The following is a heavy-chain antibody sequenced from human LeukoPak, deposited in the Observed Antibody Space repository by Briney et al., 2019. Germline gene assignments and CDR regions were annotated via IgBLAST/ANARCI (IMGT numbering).Heavy chain of an antibody. J-gene: IGHJ4*02. CDR1: GFTLEDYD. CDR2: INWNGGST. CDR3: AREKSEQLVLPDY. Sequence: GGSLRLPCGASGFTLEDYDMMGARQARGKGGEGVSGINWNGGSTGYAESVKGRFTISRDNDKNSLYLQMNSLRAEDTAVYYCAREKSEQLVLPDYWGQGTLVTVSS. D-gene: IGHD6-13*01. V-gene: IGHV3-20*04.